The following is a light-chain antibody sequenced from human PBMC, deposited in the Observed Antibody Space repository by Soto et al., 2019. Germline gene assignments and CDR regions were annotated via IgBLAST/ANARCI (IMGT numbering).Light chain of an antibody. CDR3: QQVNVYPSN. CDR1: QSISSW. Sequence: IQLTQSPSSLSASVGDRVTVTCRASQSISSWLAWYQQKPGKAPNLLIYDASTLHSGVPSRFSGGGSGTDFTLTIGSLQPEDFATYYCQQVNVYPSNFGGGTKVDIK. V-gene: IGKV1-12*02. CDR2: DAS. J-gene: IGKJ4*01.